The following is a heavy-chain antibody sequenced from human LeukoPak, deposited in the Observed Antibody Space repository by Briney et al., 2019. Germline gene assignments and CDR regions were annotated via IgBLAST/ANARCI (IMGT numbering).Heavy chain of an antibody. Sequence: ASVKVSCKASGYTFTNYDINWVRQATGQGLEWMGWMNPNSGNTGYAQKFQGRVTVTRNTSISTAYMELSSLRSEDTAVYYCAVAYCGGDCYSGTSDAFDIWGQGTMVTVSS. CDR2: MNPNSGNT. V-gene: IGHV1-8*01. D-gene: IGHD2-21*02. CDR1: GYTFTNYD. CDR3: AVAYCGGDCYSGTSDAFDI. J-gene: IGHJ3*02.